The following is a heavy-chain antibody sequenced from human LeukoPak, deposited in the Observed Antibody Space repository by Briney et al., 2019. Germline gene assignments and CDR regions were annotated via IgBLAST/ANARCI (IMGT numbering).Heavy chain of an antibody. CDR1: GFTVTSNY. V-gene: IGHV3-66*01. CDR3: AREDYYGSGSWD. CDR2: IYSGGST. Sequence: GGSLRPSCAASGFTVTSNYMSWVRQAPGKGLEWVSVIYSGGSTFYADSVKGRFTISRDNSKNTVYLQMNSLRAEDTAVYYCAREDYYGSGSWDWGQGTMVTVSS. J-gene: IGHJ3*01. D-gene: IGHD3-10*01.